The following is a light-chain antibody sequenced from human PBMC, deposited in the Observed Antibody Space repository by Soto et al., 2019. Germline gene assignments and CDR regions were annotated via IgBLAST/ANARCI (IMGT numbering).Light chain of an antibody. Sequence: ALTQPASVSGSPGQSITISCTGTSSDVGGYNYVSWYQQHPGKAPKLMIYDVNNRPSGVSNRFSGSKSGNTASLTISGLQAEDEADYYCSSYTSSSTLVVFGGGTKLTVL. V-gene: IGLV2-14*01. CDR2: DVN. CDR1: SSDVGGYNY. J-gene: IGLJ2*01. CDR3: SSYTSSSTLVV.